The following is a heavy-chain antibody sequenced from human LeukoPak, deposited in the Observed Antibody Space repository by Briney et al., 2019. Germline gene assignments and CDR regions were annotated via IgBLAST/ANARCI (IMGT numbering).Heavy chain of an antibody. D-gene: IGHD3-10*01. J-gene: IGHJ6*02. Sequence: ASVKVSCKASGYTFTSCGISWVRQAPAQGLEWMGWINAYNGNTNNVQKLQGRVTMTTDASTSTAYTELRSLRSDDPAVYYCARVATPPPLRWFGESYDLYYYYYGMDVWGQGTTVTVSS. V-gene: IGHV1-18*01. CDR1: GYTFTSCG. CDR2: INAYNGNT. CDR3: ARVATPPPLRWFGESYDLYYYYYGMDV.